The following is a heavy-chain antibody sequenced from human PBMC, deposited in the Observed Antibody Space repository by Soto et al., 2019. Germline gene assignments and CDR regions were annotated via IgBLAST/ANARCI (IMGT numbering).Heavy chain of an antibody. V-gene: IGHV3-33*01. D-gene: IGHD5-18*01. CDR2: IWYDGSNK. CDR3: AREGSFTDMFSGFAY. Sequence: QVDLVESGGGVVQPGKSLRLSCATSGFTFSEDAMHWVRQAPGKGLEWVAVIWYDGSNKQYADSVKGRFTISRDNSKNTLFLQMNSLTAEETAVYWCAREGSFTDMFSGFAYWGQGTLVKVSS. CDR1: GFTFSEDA. J-gene: IGHJ4*02.